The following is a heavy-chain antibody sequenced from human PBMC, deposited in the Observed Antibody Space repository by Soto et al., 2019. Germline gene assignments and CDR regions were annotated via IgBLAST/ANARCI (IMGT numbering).Heavy chain of an antibody. D-gene: IGHD6-13*01. V-gene: IGHV1-2*02. CDR2: INPNSGGT. CDR3: ATGSSWPLLCKDH. Sequence: QVQLVQSGAEVKEPGASVKVSCKASGYTFTGYYMHWVRQAPGQGLEWMGWINPNSGGTNYAQKFHSRGNMTKDTSYRPAYMERSRLRSDDKAVYYCATGSSWPLLCKDHWGQGTLVTVSS. J-gene: IGHJ4*02. CDR1: GYTFTGYY.